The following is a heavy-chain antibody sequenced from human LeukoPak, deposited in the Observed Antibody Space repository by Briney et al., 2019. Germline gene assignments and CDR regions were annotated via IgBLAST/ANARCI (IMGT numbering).Heavy chain of an antibody. V-gene: IGHV3-48*01. J-gene: IGHJ6*04. CDR1: GFPLSSYA. CDR3: ARDRGAMDV. Sequence: GGSLRLSCAAFGFPLSSYAMSWVRQAPGKGLEWVSYISSSSSTIYYADSVKGRFTISRDNAKNSLYLQMNSLRAEDTAVYYCARDRGAMDVWGKGTTVTVSS. CDR2: ISSSSSTI. D-gene: IGHD3-10*01.